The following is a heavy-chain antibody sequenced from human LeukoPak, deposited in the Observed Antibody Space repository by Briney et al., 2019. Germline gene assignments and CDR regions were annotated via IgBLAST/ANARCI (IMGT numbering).Heavy chain of an antibody. CDR3: ARLRAVTRSSSWLQVRRRFDY. Sequence: SETLSLTCAVYGGSFSGYYWSWIPQPPGKGLEWIGEINHSGSTNYNPSLKSRVTISVDTSKNQFSLKLSYVTAADTAVYYCARLRAVTRSSSWLQVRRRFDYWGQGTLVTVSS. CDR1: GGSFSGYY. D-gene: IGHD6-13*01. V-gene: IGHV4-34*01. CDR2: INHSGST. J-gene: IGHJ4*02.